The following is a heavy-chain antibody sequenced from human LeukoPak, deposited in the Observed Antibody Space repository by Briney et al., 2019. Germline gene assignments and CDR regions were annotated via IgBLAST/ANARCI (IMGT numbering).Heavy chain of an antibody. CDR3: AREVSGDLWYNWFDP. V-gene: IGHV3-74*03. CDR1: GFSLSSHW. D-gene: IGHD4-17*01. J-gene: IGHJ5*02. CDR2: INSDGSST. Sequence: PGGSLRLSCAASGFSLSSHWMRWVRQAPGKGRMWVSRINSDGSSTTYADSAKGRFTISRDNAKNMLYLQMNSLRAEDTSVYHCAREVSGDLWYNWFDPWGQGTLVTVSS.